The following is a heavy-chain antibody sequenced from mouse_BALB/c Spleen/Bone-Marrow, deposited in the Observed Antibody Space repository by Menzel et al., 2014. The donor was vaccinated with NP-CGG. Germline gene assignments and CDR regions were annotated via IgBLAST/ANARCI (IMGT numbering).Heavy chain of an antibody. CDR2: IRNKANGYTR. Sequence: EVKVEESGGGLVQPGGSLRLSCATSGFTFTDYYMSWVRQPPGKALEWLGFIRNKANGYTRDYSASVKGRFTISRDNSQSILYLQMNTLRAEDSATYYCARDMCDGLRWYFDVWGVGTTVTVSS. CDR1: GFTFTDYY. D-gene: IGHD2-3*01. V-gene: IGHV7-3*02. CDR3: ARDMCDGLRWYFDV. J-gene: IGHJ1*01.